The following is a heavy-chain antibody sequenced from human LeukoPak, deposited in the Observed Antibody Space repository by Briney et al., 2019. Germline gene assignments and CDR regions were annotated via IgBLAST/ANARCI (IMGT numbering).Heavy chain of an antibody. CDR3: ARDNSVRDEAWWFNP. Sequence: ASVKVSCKAFGYTFTSNYMHWVRHAPGQGPEWMGVISPSGGSTTYAQKFQGRVTLTRDMSTSTDHLELSSLRSEDTAVYYCARDNSVRDEAWWFNPWGQGTLVTVSS. CDR1: GYTFTSNY. J-gene: IGHJ5*02. D-gene: IGHD5-24*01. CDR2: ISPSGGST. V-gene: IGHV1-46*01.